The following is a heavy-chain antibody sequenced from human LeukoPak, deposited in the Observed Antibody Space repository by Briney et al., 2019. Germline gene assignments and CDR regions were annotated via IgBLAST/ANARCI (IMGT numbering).Heavy chain of an antibody. J-gene: IGHJ4*02. CDR1: GFPFNDYS. CDR3: AGDHNYAFDN. CDR2: IGISSGNT. V-gene: IGHV3-48*04. Sequence: GGSLRLSCAASGFPFNDYSMNWVRQAPGKGLEWISYIGISSGNTKYADSVKGRFTISGDNAKNSLYLQMNNLRVEDTAVYYCAGDHNYAFDNWGQGTLVTVSS. D-gene: IGHD1-1*01.